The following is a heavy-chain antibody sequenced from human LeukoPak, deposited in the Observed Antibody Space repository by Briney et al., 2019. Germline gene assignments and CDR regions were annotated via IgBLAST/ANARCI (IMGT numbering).Heavy chain of an antibody. V-gene: IGHV1-69*13. CDR1: GGTFSSYA. CDR2: IIPIFGTA. Sequence: AASVNVSCKASGGTFSSYAISWVRQAPGQGLEWMGGIIPIFGTANYAQKFQGRVTITADESTSTAYMELSSLRSEDTAVYYCARGGVDSSSSYPIDYWGQGTLVTVSS. J-gene: IGHJ4*02. CDR3: ARGGVDSSSSYPIDY. D-gene: IGHD6-6*01.